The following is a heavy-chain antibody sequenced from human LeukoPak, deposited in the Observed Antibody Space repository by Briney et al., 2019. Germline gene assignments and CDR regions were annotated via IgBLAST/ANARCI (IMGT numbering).Heavy chain of an antibody. V-gene: IGHV4-4*07. CDR3: ASGTDTTPISGYYSLVY. CDR1: VCSITGYY. Sequence: PSETLSLTCTVSVCSITGYYWTWIRQPAGKGLEWIGRVSDTGRAYYNPSLERRVTISLDTSNNRFSLKVTSVTAADTAVYYCASGTDTTPISGYYSLVYCGKGTLVSVSS. J-gene: IGHJ4*02. D-gene: IGHD3-22*01. CDR2: VSDTGRA.